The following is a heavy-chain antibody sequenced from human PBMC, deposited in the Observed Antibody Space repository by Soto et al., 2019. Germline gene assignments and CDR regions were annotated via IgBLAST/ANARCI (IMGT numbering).Heavy chain of an antibody. J-gene: IGHJ6*02. Sequence: ASVKVSCKASGYTFTSYYMHWVRQAPGQGLEWMGIINPSGGSTSYAQKFQGRVAMTRDTSTSTVYMELSSLRSEDTAVYYCARGIDFSWDTAMVLQPHYYYYGMDVWGQGTTVTVSS. CDR3: ARGIDFSWDTAMVLQPHYYYYGMDV. CDR1: GYTFTSYY. CDR2: INPSGGST. V-gene: IGHV1-46*01. D-gene: IGHD5-18*01.